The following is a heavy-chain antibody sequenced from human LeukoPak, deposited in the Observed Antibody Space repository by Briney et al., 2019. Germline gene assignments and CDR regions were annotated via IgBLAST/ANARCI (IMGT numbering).Heavy chain of an antibody. J-gene: IGHJ5*02. CDR1: GYSFNAYD. CDR2: INPNTGLT. Sequence: ASVKVSCKASGYSFNAYDINWVRQATGQGLEWIGYINPNTGLTESAQKFQGRVILTRDTSITTAYMELSSLTSEDTAVYYCATTLRNNPPWGQGTLVTVFS. V-gene: IGHV1-8*01. CDR3: ATTLRNNPP. D-gene: IGHD1-14*01.